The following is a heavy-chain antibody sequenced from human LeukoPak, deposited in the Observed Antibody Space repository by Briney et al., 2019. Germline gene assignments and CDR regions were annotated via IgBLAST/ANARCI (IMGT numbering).Heavy chain of an antibody. CDR1: SGSISSSSYY. J-gene: IGHJ4*02. CDR2: IYYSGST. D-gene: IGHD3-22*01. CDR3: AREYSSGTNSFDY. Sequence: TSETLSFTCTVSSGSISSSSYYWGWIRQPPGKGLEWIGSIYYSGSTYYNASLKSRVTISVDTSKNQFSLKLSSVTAADTAVYYCAREYSSGTNSFDYWGQGTLVTVSS. V-gene: IGHV4-39*07.